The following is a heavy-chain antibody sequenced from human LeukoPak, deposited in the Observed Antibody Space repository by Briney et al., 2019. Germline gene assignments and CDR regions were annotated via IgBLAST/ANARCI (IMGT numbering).Heavy chain of an antibody. V-gene: IGHV4-38-2*01. CDR2: IYHSGST. CDR3: ARAGVVLMVYATLYFDY. D-gene: IGHD2-8*01. CDR1: GYSISSGYY. Sequence: SSETLSLTCAVSGYSISSGYYWGWILQPPGTGLEWIGSIYHSGSTYYNPSLKSRVTISVDTSKNQFSLKLSSVTAADTAVYYCARAGVVLMVYATLYFDYWGQGTLVTVSS. J-gene: IGHJ4*02.